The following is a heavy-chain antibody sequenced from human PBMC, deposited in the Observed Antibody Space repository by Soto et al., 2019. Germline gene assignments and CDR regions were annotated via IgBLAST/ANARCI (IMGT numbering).Heavy chain of an antibody. J-gene: IGHJ4*02. Sequence: PSETLSLTCDVYGGSFSGHQCSCSRQPPGQGLGWIGNIYYSGSTYYNPSLKSRVTISVDTSKNQFSLKLSSVTAADTAVYYCARERIAAAGDFDYWGQGTLVTVSS. V-gene: IGHV4-34*09. D-gene: IGHD6-13*01. CDR3: ARERIAAAGDFDY. CDR2: IYYSGST. CDR1: GGSFSGHQ.